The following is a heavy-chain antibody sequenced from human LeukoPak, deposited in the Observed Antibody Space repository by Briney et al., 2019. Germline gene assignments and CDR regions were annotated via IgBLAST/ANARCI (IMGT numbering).Heavy chain of an antibody. CDR1: GFTFSSYS. J-gene: IGHJ4*02. CDR3: ARSSKARAYYYDSSGYSIDY. Sequence: GGSLRLSCAASGFTFSSYSMNWVRQAPGKGLEWVSSISSSSSYIYYADSVKGGFTISRDNAKNSLYLQMNSLRAEDTAVYYCARSSKARAYYYDSSGYSIDYWGQGTLVTVSS. V-gene: IGHV3-21*01. D-gene: IGHD3-22*01. CDR2: ISSSSSYI.